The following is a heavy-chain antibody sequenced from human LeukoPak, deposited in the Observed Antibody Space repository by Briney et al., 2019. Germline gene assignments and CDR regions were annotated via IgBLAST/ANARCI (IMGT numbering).Heavy chain of an antibody. J-gene: IGHJ4*02. Sequence: SETLSLTCTVSGGSISSGDYYWGWIRQPPGKGLEWIGYIYYSGSTYYNPSLKSQATISVDTSKNQFSLKLSSVTAADTAVYYCARYYYDSSGYFADWRYFDYWGQGTLVTVSS. CDR3: ARYYYDSSGYFADWRYFDY. V-gene: IGHV4-30-4*01. CDR2: IYYSGST. D-gene: IGHD3-22*01. CDR1: GGSISSGDYY.